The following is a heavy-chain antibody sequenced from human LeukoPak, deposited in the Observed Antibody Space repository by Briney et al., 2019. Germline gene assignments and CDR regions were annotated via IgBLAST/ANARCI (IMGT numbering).Heavy chain of an antibody. CDR1: GYTFTGYY. J-gene: IGHJ6*03. CDR2: INPNSGGT. CDR3: ARYDGSGSYFDYYYCMDV. Sequence: ASVKVSCKASGYTFTGYYMHWVRQAPGQGLEWMGRINPNSGGTNYAQKFQGRVTMTRDTSISTAYMELSRLRSDDTAVYYCARYDGSGSYFDYYYCMDVWGKGTTVTVSS. V-gene: IGHV1-2*06. D-gene: IGHD3-10*01.